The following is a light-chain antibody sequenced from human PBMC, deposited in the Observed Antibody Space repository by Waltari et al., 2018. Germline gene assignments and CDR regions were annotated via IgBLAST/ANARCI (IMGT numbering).Light chain of an antibody. J-gene: IGKJ4*01. Sequence: DIQMTQSPSSLSASEGDRVTITCRASQTISTYLNWYQQKPGKAPKLLIYAASSLQVGVPSRFSGSGSGTGFKLTISRLQPEDFATYYCQQSYISPRTFGGGTKVEI. CDR2: AAS. CDR1: QTISTY. CDR3: QQSYISPRT. V-gene: IGKV1-39*01.